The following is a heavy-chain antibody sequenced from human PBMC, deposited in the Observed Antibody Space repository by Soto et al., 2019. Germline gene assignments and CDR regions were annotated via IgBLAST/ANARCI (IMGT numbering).Heavy chain of an antibody. CDR1: GGSISSYY. Sequence: SETLSLTCTVSGGSISSYYRSWIRQPPGKGLEWIGYIYYSGSTNYNPSLKSRVTISVDTSKNQFSLKLSSVTAADTAVYYCARLDPTIFGVGPNYFDYWGQGTLFTVSS. CDR2: IYYSGST. V-gene: IGHV4-59*08. D-gene: IGHD3-3*01. CDR3: ARLDPTIFGVGPNYFDY. J-gene: IGHJ4*02.